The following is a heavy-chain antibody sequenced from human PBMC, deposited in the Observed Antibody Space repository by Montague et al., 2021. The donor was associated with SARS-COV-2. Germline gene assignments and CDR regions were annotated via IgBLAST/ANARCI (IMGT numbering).Heavy chain of an antibody. V-gene: IGHV6-1*01. D-gene: IGHD1-1*01. Sequence: SAISGDRVSSNSATRNWVRQSPSRGLEWLGRTYYRSKWYNDYAVSVRGRVTINPDTPKNQFSLQLNSVTPEDTAIYYCTSGREGNYNVMDVWGQGTTVTVSS. CDR3: TSGREGNYNVMDV. J-gene: IGHJ6*02. CDR2: TYYRSKWYN. CDR1: GDRVSSNSAT.